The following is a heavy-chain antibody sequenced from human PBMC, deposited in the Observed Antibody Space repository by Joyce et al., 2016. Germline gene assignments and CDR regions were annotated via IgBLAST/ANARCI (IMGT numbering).Heavy chain of an antibody. J-gene: IGHJ5*02. Sequence: QVQLVQSGAEVKKPGASVKVSCKASGYTFTRCVMHWVRQASGQRLEWMGWINAANGDTAYSQKFQDRVTITRDTSAITVYMQVSSLRSEDTAVYYCARGSPGYETRWLQSWFDPWGQGTLVTVSS. CDR2: INAANGDT. V-gene: IGHV1-3*01. CDR1: GYTFTRCV. D-gene: IGHD3-9*01. CDR3: ARGSPGYETRWLQSWFDP.